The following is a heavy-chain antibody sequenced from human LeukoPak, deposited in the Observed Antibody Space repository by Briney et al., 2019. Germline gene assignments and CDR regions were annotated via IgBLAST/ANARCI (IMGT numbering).Heavy chain of an antibody. D-gene: IGHD2-15*01. Sequence: MPSETLSLTCIVSGGSIRSYYWSWIRQPPGKGLEWIAYIYYSGSTNYNPSLKSRATTSLDTSKSHLSLRLNSVTAADTAVYYCARVANSGGMYFDYWGQGTLVTVSS. CDR3: ARVANSGGMYFDY. V-gene: IGHV4-59*01. CDR1: GGSIRSYY. CDR2: IYYSGST. J-gene: IGHJ4*02.